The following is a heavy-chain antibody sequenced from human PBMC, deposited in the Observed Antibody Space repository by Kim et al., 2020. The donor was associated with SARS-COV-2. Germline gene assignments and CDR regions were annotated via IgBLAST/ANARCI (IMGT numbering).Heavy chain of an antibody. V-gene: IGHV3-74*01. CDR3: ARIRGITTQPHAFDI. Sequence: GGSLRLSCAASGLTFSSYWMHWVRQAPGKGLVWVSRISSDGSSKSYADSVKGRFTVSRDNAKNTTYLQINSLRAEDTAVYYCARIRGITTQPHAFDIWG. CDR2: ISSDGSSK. J-gene: IGHJ3*02. D-gene: IGHD3-10*01. CDR1: GLTFSSYW.